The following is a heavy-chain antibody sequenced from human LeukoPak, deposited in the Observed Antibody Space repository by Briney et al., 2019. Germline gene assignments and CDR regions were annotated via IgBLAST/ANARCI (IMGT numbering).Heavy chain of an antibody. Sequence: PSETLSLTCTVSGGSISSYYWSWIRQPPGKGLEWIGYIYYSGSTNYNPSLKSRVTISVDTSKNQFSLKLSSVTAADTAVYYCARGPRGSYYYYYGMDVWGQGTTVTVSS. CDR2: IYYSGST. CDR3: ARGPRGSYYYYYGMDV. V-gene: IGHV4-59*12. D-gene: IGHD1-26*01. CDR1: GGSISSYY. J-gene: IGHJ6*02.